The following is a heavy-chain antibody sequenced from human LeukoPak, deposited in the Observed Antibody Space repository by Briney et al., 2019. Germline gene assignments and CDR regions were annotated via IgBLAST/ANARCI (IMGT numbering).Heavy chain of an antibody. CDR3: VRDAHTGSGTYWGGVDYYYGLDV. CDR1: GFTFSSYA. V-gene: IGHV3-66*01. J-gene: IGHJ6*02. D-gene: IGHD3-10*01. Sequence: GGSLRLSCAASGFTFSSYAMHWVRQAPGKGLEWVSVVYGGGGTYYADSVKGRFTISRDNSKNTLYLQMNSLRAEDTAVYYCVRDAHTGSGTYWGGVDYYYGLDVWGQGTTVTVSS. CDR2: VYGGGGT.